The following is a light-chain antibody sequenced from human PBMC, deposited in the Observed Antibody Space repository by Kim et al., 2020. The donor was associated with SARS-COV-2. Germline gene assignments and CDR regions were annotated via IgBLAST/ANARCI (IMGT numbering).Light chain of an antibody. CDR3: QKYNGAPWT. Sequence: ASIGDTVTIPCRASQAITKYLAWYQQKPGKAPKLLISAASTLQSGVPSRFSGSGSGTDFTLTISSLQPEDVATYYCQKYNGAPWTFGQGTKVDIK. V-gene: IGKV1-27*01. CDR1: QAITKY. J-gene: IGKJ1*01. CDR2: AAS.